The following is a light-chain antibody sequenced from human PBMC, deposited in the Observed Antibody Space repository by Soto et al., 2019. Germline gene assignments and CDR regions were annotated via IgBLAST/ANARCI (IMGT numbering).Light chain of an antibody. Sequence: EIVMTQSPGTLSVSPGERATVSCRASQSVSSNLAWYQQKPGQAPRLLIYGASTRATGIPARFSGSRSGTELTLTISSLQSEDFAVYYCQQYNNWPRTFGQGTKVEIK. V-gene: IGKV3-15*01. J-gene: IGKJ1*01. CDR3: QQYNNWPRT. CDR1: QSVSSN. CDR2: GAS.